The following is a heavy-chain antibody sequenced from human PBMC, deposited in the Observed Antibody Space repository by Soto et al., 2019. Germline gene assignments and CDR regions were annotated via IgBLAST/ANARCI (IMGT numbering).Heavy chain of an antibody. Sequence: GGSLRLSCAASGFAFNDSAMHWVRQASGKGLEWVARVRSKTNNYATAYPVSVRGRFTVSRDDSMGTTYLQMNSLKTEDTAMYYCTNNFAWGQGVLVTVSS. CDR3: TNNFA. J-gene: IGHJ4*02. CDR1: GFAFNDSA. CDR2: VRSKTNNYAT. V-gene: IGHV3-73*01.